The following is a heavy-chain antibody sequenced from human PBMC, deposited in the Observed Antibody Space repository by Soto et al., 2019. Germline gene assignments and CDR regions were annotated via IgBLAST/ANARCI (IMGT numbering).Heavy chain of an antibody. J-gene: IGHJ4*01. V-gene: IGHV3-30*18. CDR2: ISYDGSNK. Sequence: GGSLRLSXVASGFSFSIYGMYWVRQAPGKGLEWVAAISYDGSNKYYVDSVRGRFTISRDNSKNTVYLQMNSLRAEDTAVYYCAKPYSGSPPKNFDYWGQGTLVTVSS. CDR1: GFSFSIYG. D-gene: IGHD1-26*01. CDR3: AKPYSGSPPKNFDY.